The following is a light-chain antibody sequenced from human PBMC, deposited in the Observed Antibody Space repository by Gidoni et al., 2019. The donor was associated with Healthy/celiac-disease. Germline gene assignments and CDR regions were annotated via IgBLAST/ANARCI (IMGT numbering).Light chain of an antibody. Sequence: AIRMTQSPSSFSASTGDRVTITCRASQGIISYFAWYQQKPGKAPKLLIYAASTLQSGVPSRFSGSGSGTDFTLTISCLQSEDFATNYCQQYYSYPHTFGQGTKLEIK. CDR1: QGIISY. V-gene: IGKV1-8*01. CDR2: AAS. J-gene: IGKJ2*01. CDR3: QQYYSYPHT.